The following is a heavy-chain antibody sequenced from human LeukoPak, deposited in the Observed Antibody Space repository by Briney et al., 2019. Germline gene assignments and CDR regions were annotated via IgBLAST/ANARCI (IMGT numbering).Heavy chain of an antibody. CDR2: IYSGGST. J-gene: IGHJ4*02. V-gene: IGHV3-66*01. Sequence: GGSLRLSCAASGFSVSNNYMSWVRQAPGKGLEWVSVIYSGGSTFYADSVKGRFTISRDNAKKSLYLQMNSLRAEDTAVYYCARDSPGYLAYDSWGQGTLVTVSS. D-gene: IGHD1-1*01. CDR1: GFSVSNNY. CDR3: ARDSPGYLAYDS.